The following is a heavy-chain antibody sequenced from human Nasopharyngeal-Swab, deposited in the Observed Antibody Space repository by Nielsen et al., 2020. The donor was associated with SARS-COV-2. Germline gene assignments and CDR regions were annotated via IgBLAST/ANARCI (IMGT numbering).Heavy chain of an antibody. CDR3: AKLGAQGAVADHFDS. J-gene: IGHJ4*02. Sequence: SLKISCAASGFTFDDYAMHWVRQAPGKGLEWVSGITWNSGGIGYADSVKGRFTISRDNAKNSLYLQMNSLRPEDTALHYCAKLGAQGAVADHFDSWGQGTLVTVSS. CDR1: GFTFDDYA. D-gene: IGHD6-19*01. CDR2: ITWNSGGI. V-gene: IGHV3-9*01.